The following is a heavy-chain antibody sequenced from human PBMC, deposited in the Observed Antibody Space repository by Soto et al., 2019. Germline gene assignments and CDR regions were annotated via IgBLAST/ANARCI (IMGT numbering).Heavy chain of an antibody. V-gene: IGHV3-33*01. J-gene: IGHJ4*02. D-gene: IGHD2-15*01. Sequence: GGSLRLSCETSGFSFSVYGMHWVRQAPGKGLEWVAVIWYDASKQFYAASVEGRFTISRDNSKAILYLQMNSLRAEDTAVYYCAAWAEGATEVHWGQGTLVTVS. CDR1: GFSFSVYG. CDR3: AAWAEGATEVH. CDR2: IWYDASKQ.